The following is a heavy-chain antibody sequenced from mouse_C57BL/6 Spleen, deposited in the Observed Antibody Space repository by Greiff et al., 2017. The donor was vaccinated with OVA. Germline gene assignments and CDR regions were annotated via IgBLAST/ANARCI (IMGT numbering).Heavy chain of an antibody. CDR2: IYPGSGST. CDR1: GYTFTSYW. Sequence: VQLKQPGAELVKPGASVKMSCKASGYTFTSYWITWVKQRPGQGLEWIGDIYPGSGSTNYNEKFKSKATLTVDTSSSTAYMQLSSLTSEDSAVYYCARYGDGYYDWYFDVWGTGTTVTVSS. V-gene: IGHV1-55*01. D-gene: IGHD2-3*01. CDR3: ARYGDGYYDWYFDV. J-gene: IGHJ1*03.